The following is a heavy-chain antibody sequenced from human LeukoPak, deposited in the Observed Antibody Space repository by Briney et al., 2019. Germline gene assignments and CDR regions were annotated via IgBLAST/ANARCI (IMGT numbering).Heavy chain of an antibody. CDR1: GGTFSSYA. CDR2: IIPIFGTA. D-gene: IGHD1-26*01. Sequence: ASVKVSCKASGGTFSSYAISWVRQAPGQGLEWMGGIIPIFGTANYAQKFQGRVTITADKSTSTAYMELSSLRSEDTALYYCAKEHSSGGELPDYWGQGTLVTVSS. CDR3: AKEHSSGGELPDY. J-gene: IGHJ4*02. V-gene: IGHV1-69*06.